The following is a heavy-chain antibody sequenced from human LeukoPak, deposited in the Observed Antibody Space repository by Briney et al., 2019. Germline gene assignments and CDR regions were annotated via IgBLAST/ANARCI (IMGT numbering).Heavy chain of an antibody. CDR3: ARDPGIGITGTTLVY. Sequence: GGSLRLSCAASGFTFSSYGMHWVRQAPGKGLEWVAYIQYDGSNEQFADSVKGRFTISRDNSKNRLYLQTNSLRAEDTAVYYCARDPGIGITGTTLVYWGQGTLVTVSS. J-gene: IGHJ4*02. V-gene: IGHV3-30*02. CDR2: IQYDGSNE. D-gene: IGHD1-20*01. CDR1: GFTFSSYG.